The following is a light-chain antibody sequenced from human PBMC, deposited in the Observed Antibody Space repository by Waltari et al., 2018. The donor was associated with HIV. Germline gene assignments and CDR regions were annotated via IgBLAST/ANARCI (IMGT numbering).Light chain of an antibody. CDR2: EVS. Sequence: QSALTQPASVSGSPGQSLTLSCTGTSSDVGGYNYVSWYQQHPGKAPKLMIYEVSNRPSGVSNRFSGSKSGNTASLTISGLQAEDEADYYCSSYTSSSTQVFGGGTKVTVL. J-gene: IGLJ3*02. V-gene: IGLV2-14*03. CDR1: SSDVGGYNY. CDR3: SSYTSSSTQV.